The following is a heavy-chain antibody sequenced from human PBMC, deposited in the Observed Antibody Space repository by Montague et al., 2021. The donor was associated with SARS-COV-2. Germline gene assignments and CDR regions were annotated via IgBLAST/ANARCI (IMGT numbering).Heavy chain of an antibody. CDR1: GDSISSYY. CDR3: ARGGGYVSGGSCYYWFDA. J-gene: IGHJ5*02. D-gene: IGHD2-15*01. Sequence: SETLSLTCTVSGDSISSYYWNWIRQPPGKGLEWIGYIYNSGTTNYNPSVKSRVTISVDTSKNQFSLKLNSVTAADTAVYYCARGGGYVSGGSCYYWFDAWGQGTLVTVSS. CDR2: IYNSGTT. V-gene: IGHV4-59*01.